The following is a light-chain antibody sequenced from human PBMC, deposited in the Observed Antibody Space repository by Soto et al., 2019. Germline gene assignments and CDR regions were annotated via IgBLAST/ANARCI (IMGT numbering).Light chain of an antibody. CDR1: QSVSSRY. V-gene: IGKV3-20*01. J-gene: IGKJ3*01. CDR3: QQYNRWPFT. Sequence: EIVFTQSPCTLSLSPGERATLSCRASQSVSSRYLAWPGSHRATGIPDRFSGSGSGKDFTLTISSLQSGDFAVYYCQQYNRWPFTFGPGTKVDIK.